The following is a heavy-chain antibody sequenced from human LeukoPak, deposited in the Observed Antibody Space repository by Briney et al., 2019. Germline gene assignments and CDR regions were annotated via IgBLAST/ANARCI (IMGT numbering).Heavy chain of an antibody. CDR2: ISYSGST. J-gene: IGHJ4*02. Sequence: PSETLSLTCTVSGGSITAGGYFWSWIRQHPGKGLECIGHISYSGSTYYTPSLKSRVTISADRSKNQFSLKLSSVTAADTAVYYCARAKRGTIFGVVIWDYWGQGTLVTVSS. V-gene: IGHV4-31*03. CDR3: ARAKRGTIFGVVIWDY. D-gene: IGHD3-3*01. CDR1: GGSITAGGYF.